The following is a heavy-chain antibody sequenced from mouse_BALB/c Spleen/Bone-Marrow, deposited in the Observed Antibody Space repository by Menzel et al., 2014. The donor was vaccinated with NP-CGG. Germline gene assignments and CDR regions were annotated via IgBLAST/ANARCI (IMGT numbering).Heavy chain of an antibody. V-gene: IGHV2-6-1*01. CDR3: ARHDNDGYYLAY. J-gene: IGHJ3*01. CDR2: IWSDGST. CDR1: GFSLTSYG. D-gene: IGHD2-3*01. Sequence: VKVVESGPGLVAPSQSLSITCTISGFSLTSYGVHWVRQPPGKGLEWLVVIWSDGSTTYNSALKSRLSISKDNSKSXVFLKMNSLQTDDTAMYYCARHDNDGYYLAYWGQGTLVTVSA.